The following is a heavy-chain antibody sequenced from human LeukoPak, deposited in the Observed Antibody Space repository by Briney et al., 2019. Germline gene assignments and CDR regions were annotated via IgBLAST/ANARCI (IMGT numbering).Heavy chain of an antibody. D-gene: IGHD2-2*02. CDR1: GYTFTSYA. V-gene: IGHV1-3*01. Sequence: ASVKVSCKASGYTFTSYAIHWVRQAPGQRLEWMGWINAGNGNTKYSQKFQGRVTITRDTSASTAYMELSSLRSEDTAVYYCASTIVPAAIHPALYYYYGMDVWGQGTTVTVSS. CDR2: INAGNGNT. J-gene: IGHJ6*02. CDR3: ASTIVPAAIHPALYYYYGMDV.